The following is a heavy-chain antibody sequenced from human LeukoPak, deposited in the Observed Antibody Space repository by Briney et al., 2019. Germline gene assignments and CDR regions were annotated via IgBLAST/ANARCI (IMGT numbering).Heavy chain of an antibody. D-gene: IGHD3-10*01. CDR1: GGSISSYY. CDR2: IYYSGST. Sequence: SETLSLTCTVSGGSISSYYWSWIRQPPGKGLEWIGYIYYSGSTNYNPSLKSRVTISVDTSKNQFSLKLSSVTAADTAVYYCARGGDGARFDYWGQGTLITVSS. J-gene: IGHJ4*02. V-gene: IGHV4-59*08. CDR3: ARGGDGARFDY.